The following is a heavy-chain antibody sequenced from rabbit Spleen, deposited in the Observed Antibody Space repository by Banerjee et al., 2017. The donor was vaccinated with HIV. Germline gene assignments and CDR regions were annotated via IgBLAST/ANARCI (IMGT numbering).Heavy chain of an antibody. CDR2: IDLVFGST. CDR1: GFDFSNYG. Sequence: QEPLKESGGGLVQPGGSLKLSCKASGFDFSNYGMTWVRQAPGKGLEWIGYIDLVFGSTYYASWVNGRFTISSHNAQNTLYLQLNSLTVADTATYFCVRGASSSGYYNLWGPGTLVTVS. J-gene: IGHJ4*01. V-gene: IGHV1S47*01. D-gene: IGHD1-1*01. CDR3: VRGASSSGYYNL.